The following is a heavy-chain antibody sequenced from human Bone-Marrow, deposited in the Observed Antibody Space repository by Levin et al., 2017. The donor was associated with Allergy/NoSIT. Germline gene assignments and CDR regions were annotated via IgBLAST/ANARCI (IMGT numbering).Heavy chain of an antibody. J-gene: IGHJ1*01. CDR2: IYPGDSDT. D-gene: IGHD6-19*01. CDR3: ARGAVSGRRITEYFQL. Sequence: PGGSLRLSCKAFGYSFTTYWIGWVRQTTGKGLEWMGIIYPGDSDTRYSRSLQGQVTISADTSTYTAYMQWSSLKASDTAIYYCARGAVSGRRITEYFQLWGQGTQVTVS. CDR1: GYSFTTYW. V-gene: IGHV5-51*01.